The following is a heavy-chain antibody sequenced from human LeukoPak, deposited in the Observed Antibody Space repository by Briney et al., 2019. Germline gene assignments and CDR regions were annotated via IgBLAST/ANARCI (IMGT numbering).Heavy chain of an antibody. CDR3: ARGLVGATNYFDY. J-gene: IGHJ4*02. D-gene: IGHD1-26*01. V-gene: IGHV3-74*01. CDR2: ISSDGINT. Sequence: GGSLRLSCAASGFTFSTYWMHWVRQAPGKGLVWVSRISSDGINTNYADSVKGRFTISRDNSKNTLYLQMNSLRAEDTAVYYCARGLVGATNYFDYWGQGALVTVSS. CDR1: GFTFSTYW.